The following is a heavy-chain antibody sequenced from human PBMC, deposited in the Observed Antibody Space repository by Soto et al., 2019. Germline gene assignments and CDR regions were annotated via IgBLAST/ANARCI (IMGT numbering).Heavy chain of an antibody. CDR1: GGSFSGYY. V-gene: IGHV4-34*01. D-gene: IGHD6-13*01. J-gene: IGHJ4*02. Sequence: SETLSLTCAVYGGSFSGYYCSWIRQPPGKGLERIGEINHSGSTNYNPSLKSRVTISVDTSKNQFSLKLSSVTAADTAVYYCTSIFSSSWYGEDYWGQGTLVTVS. CDR3: TSIFSSSWYGEDY. CDR2: INHSGST.